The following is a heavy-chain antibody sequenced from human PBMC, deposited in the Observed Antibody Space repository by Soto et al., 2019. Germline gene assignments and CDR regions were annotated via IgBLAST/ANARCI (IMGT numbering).Heavy chain of an antibody. CDR1: GGAISSTTYY. D-gene: IGHD3-22*01. J-gene: IGHJ4*02. Sequence: SETLSLTCTVSGGAISSTTYYWDWIRQPLGKGLEWIGSIYYSGSTYYNPSLKSRVTISVDTSKNQFSLKLSSVTAADTAVYFCARRSGYFSYYFDYWGQGTLVTVSS. V-gene: IGHV4-39*01. CDR3: ARRSGYFSYYFDY. CDR2: IYYSGST.